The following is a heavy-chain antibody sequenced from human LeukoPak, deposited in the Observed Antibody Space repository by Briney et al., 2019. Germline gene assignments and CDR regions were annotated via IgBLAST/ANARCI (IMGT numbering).Heavy chain of an antibody. D-gene: IGHD3-10*01. CDR2: INPNSGGT. J-gene: IGHJ6*02. Sequence: GASVKVSCKASGYTFTGYYMHWVRQAPGQGLEWMGWINPNSGGTNYAQKFQGRVTMTRDTSISTAYMELSRLRSDDTAVYYCARVGRVTMVRGVPRDLCMDVWGQGTTVTVSS. CDR1: GYTFTGYY. CDR3: ARVGRVTMVRGVPRDLCMDV. V-gene: IGHV1-2*02.